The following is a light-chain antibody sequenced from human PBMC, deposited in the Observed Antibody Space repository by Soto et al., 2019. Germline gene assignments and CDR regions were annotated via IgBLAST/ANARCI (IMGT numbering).Light chain of an antibody. J-gene: IGLJ2*01. Sequence: QSVLTQPPSASGTPGQRVTISCSGSSSNIGSNYVYWYQQLPGTAPKLLIFANNQRPSGVPDRFSGSKSGTSASLAISGLQSGDEADYYCAAWDDSLNGVTFGGGTKLTVL. CDR1: SSNIGSNY. CDR2: ANN. CDR3: AAWDDSLNGVT. V-gene: IGLV1-44*01.